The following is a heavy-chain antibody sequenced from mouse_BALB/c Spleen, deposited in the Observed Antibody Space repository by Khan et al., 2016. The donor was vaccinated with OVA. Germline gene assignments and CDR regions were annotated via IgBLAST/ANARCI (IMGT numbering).Heavy chain of an antibody. D-gene: IGHD1-1*01. Sequence: DLVKPGASVKLSCKASGYTFTSYWINWIKQRPGQGLEWIGRFAPGSGSTYYNEILKGKANLTVDTYSSTAYIQHSRLSSEDAAVYFCARSNYSGSSLYAMDYWGQGTSVTVSS. J-gene: IGHJ4*01. CDR1: GYTFTSYW. CDR3: ARSNYSGSSLYAMDY. CDR2: FAPGSGST. V-gene: IGHV1S41*01.